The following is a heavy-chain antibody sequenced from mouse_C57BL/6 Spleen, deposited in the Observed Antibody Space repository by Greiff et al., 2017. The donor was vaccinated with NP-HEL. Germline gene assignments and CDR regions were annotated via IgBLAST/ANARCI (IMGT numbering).Heavy chain of an antibody. CDR2: INPGSGGT. J-gene: IGHJ3*01. CDR1: GYAFTNYL. CDR3: ARSEGYDWFAY. Sequence: VQLQESGAELVRPGTSVKVSCKASGYAFTNYLIEWVKQRPGQGLEWIGVINPGSGGTNYNEKFKGKATLTADKSSSTAYMQLSSLTSEDSAVYFCARSEGYDWFAYWGQGTLVAVSA. D-gene: IGHD2-2*01. V-gene: IGHV1-54*01.